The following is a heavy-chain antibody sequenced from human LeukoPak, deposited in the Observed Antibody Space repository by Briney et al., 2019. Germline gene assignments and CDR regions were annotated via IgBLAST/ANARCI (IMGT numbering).Heavy chain of an antibody. CDR3: ARALWSGPVYYGMDV. CDR2: INSDGSEG. Sequence: PGGSLRLSCAVSGFTFSGFWMSWSRQAPGKGLEWVASINSDGSEGYYADVVKGRFTISRDNAKNSLYLQMNSLRAEDTAVYYCARALWSGPVYYGMDVWGQGTTVTVSS. D-gene: IGHD3-10*01. J-gene: IGHJ6*02. V-gene: IGHV3-7*01. CDR1: GFTFSGFW.